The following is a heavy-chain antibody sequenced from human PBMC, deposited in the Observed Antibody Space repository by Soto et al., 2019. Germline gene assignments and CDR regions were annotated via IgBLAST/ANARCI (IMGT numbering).Heavy chain of an antibody. CDR3: ARASIAAAPPGDFDI. CDR2: ISSSGSTI. J-gene: IGHJ3*02. V-gene: IGHV3-48*03. D-gene: IGHD6-13*01. CDR1: GFTFSSYE. Sequence: GGSLRLSCAASGFTFSSYEMNWVRQAPGKGLEWVSYISSSGSTIYYADSVKGRFTISRDNAKNSLYLQMNSLRAEDTAVYYCARASIAAAPPGDFDIWGQGTMVTVSS.